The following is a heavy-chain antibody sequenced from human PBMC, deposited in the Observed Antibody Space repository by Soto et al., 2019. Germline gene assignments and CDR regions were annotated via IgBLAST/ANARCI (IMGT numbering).Heavy chain of an antibody. J-gene: IGHJ6*02. CDR2: ISSSSSTI. CDR3: ARDRRKGDYYYDGMDV. D-gene: IGHD3-16*01. CDR1: GFTFSSYS. V-gene: IGHV3-48*02. Sequence: EVQLVESGGGLVQPGGSLRLSCAASGFTFSSYSMNWVRQAPGKGLEWVSYISSSSSTIYYADSVKGRFTISRDNAKNSLYLQMNSLRDEDTAVYYCARDRRKGDYYYDGMDVWGQGTTVTVSS.